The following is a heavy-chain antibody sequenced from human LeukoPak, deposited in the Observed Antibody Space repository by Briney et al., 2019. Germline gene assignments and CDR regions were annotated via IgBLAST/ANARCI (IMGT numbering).Heavy chain of an antibody. V-gene: IGHV4-61*05. J-gene: IGHJ1*01. CDR1: GGSISSSSYY. CDR3: ASQPPPYGPSGQYFQH. Sequence: PSETLSLTCTVSGGSISSSSYYWAWIRQPPGKGLEWIGYIYYSGSTNYNPSLKSRVTISVDTSKNQFSLKLSSVTAADTAVYYCASQPPPYGPSGQYFQHWGQGTLVTVSS. D-gene: IGHD3-10*01. CDR2: IYYSGST.